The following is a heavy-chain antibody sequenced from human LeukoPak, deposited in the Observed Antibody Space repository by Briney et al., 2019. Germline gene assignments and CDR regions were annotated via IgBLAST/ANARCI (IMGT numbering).Heavy chain of an antibody. D-gene: IGHD3-16*01. CDR1: GYTLTELS. J-gene: IGHJ3*02. V-gene: IGHV1-24*01. Sequence: ASVKVSCKVSGYTLTELSMHWVRQAPGKGLEWMGGFDPEDGETIYAQKFQGRVTMTEDTSTDTAYMELSSLRSEDTAAYYCATSGTYGGLYDYVWGSSSDAFDIWGQGTMVTVSS. CDR3: ATSGTYGGLYDYVWGSSSDAFDI. CDR2: FDPEDGET.